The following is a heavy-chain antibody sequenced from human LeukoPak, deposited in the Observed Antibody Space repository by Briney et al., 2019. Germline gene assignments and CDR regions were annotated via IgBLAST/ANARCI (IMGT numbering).Heavy chain of an antibody. CDR1: GFTFSSYE. CDR2: ISGSGRTI. J-gene: IGHJ4*02. Sequence: GGSLRLSCAASGFTFSSYEMIWVRQAPGKGLECVSDISGSGRTIYYADSVKGRFTISRDNAKNSLYLQMYSLRAGDTAAYYCASPQHSGYAFGYWGQGTLVTVSS. CDR3: ASPQHSGYAFGY. D-gene: IGHD5-12*01. V-gene: IGHV3-48*03.